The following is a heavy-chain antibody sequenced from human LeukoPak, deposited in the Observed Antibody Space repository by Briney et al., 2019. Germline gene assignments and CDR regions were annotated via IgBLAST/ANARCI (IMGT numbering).Heavy chain of an antibody. CDR1: GFTFDDYA. CDR2: ISWNSGSI. D-gene: IGHD2-15*01. V-gene: IGHV3-9*01. CDR3: AKDMRGEGYPEY. Sequence: GGSLRLSCAASGFTFDDYAMHWVRQAPGKGLEWGSGISWNSGSIGYADSVKGRFTISRDNAKNSLYLQMNSLRAEDTALYYCAKDMRGEGYPEYWGQGTLVTVSS. J-gene: IGHJ4*02.